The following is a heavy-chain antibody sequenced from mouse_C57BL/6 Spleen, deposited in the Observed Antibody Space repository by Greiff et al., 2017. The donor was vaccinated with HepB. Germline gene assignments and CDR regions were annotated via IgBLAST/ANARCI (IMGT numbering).Heavy chain of an antibody. Sequence: VKLVESGPGLVQPSQSLSITCTVSGFSLTSYGVHWVRQPPGKGLEWLGVIWSGGSTDYNAAFISRLSISKDNSKSQVFFKMNSLQADDTTIYYCAKGDYYGSGIDYWGQGTTLTVSS. CDR1: GFSLTSYG. CDR2: IWSGGST. V-gene: IGHV2-4*01. J-gene: IGHJ2*01. D-gene: IGHD1-1*01. CDR3: AKGDYYGSGIDY.